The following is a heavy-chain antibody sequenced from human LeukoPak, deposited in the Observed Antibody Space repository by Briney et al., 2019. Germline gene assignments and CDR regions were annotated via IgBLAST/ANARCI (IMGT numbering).Heavy chain of an antibody. V-gene: IGHV3-30*01. CDR1: GFTFSSYA. CDR3: AREAGDILTGYYRILDY. Sequence: GGSLRLSCAASGFTFSSYAMHWVRQAPGKGLEWVAVISYDGSNKYYADSVKGRFTISRDNSKNTLYPQMNSLRAEDTAVYYCAREAGDILTGYYRILDYWGQGTLVTVSS. D-gene: IGHD3-9*01. CDR2: ISYDGSNK. J-gene: IGHJ4*02.